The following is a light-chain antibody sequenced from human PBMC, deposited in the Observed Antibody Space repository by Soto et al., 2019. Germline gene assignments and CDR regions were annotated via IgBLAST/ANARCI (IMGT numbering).Light chain of an antibody. J-gene: IGLJ2*01. CDR1: SSDVGGYNY. CDR3: SSYTSSRTLV. CDR2: EVS. V-gene: IGLV2-14*01. Sequence: QSALTQPASVSGSPGQSITISCTGTSSDVGGYNYVSWYQQHPGKAPKLMICEVSNRPSGVSNRFSGSKSGNTASLTISGLQAHDEADYYCSSYTSSRTLVFGGGTKLTVL.